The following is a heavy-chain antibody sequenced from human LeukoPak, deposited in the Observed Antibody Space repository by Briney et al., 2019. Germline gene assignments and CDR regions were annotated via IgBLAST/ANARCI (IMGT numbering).Heavy chain of an antibody. V-gene: IGHV4-38-2*01. D-gene: IGHD6-19*01. CDR3: ARMSYSSGWYRWFDP. CDR1: GYSISSGYY. CDR2: IYHSGST. Sequence: PSETLSLTCAVSGYSISSGYYWGWIRQPPGKGLGWIGSIYHSGSTYYNPSLKSRVTISVDTSKNQFSLKLSSVTAADTAVYYCARMSYSSGWYRWFDPWGQGTLVTVSS. J-gene: IGHJ5*02.